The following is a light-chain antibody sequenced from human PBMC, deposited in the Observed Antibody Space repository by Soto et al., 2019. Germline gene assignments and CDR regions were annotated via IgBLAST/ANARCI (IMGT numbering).Light chain of an antibody. CDR2: EIN. CDR3: SSYAGSNIYV. J-gene: IGLJ1*01. V-gene: IGLV2-8*01. CDR1: ISDVGSSGP. Sequence: QSVLTQPASVSGSPGQSITISCSGSISDVGSSGPVSWYQHHPGQVPKLIIFEINKRPSGVPDRFSGSKSGNTASLTVSGLQAEDEAEYYCSSYAGSNIYVFGGGTKVTVL.